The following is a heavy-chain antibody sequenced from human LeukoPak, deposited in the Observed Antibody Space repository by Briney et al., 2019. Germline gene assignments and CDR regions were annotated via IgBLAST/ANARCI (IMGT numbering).Heavy chain of an antibody. CDR3: ALMVVVPAASSDWFDP. V-gene: IGHV1-2*06. J-gene: IGHJ5*02. Sequence: ASVKVSCKASGCTFTGYYMHWVRQAPGQGLEWMGRINPNSGGTNYAQKFQGRVTMTRDTSISTAYMELSRLRSDDTAVYYCALMVVVPAASSDWFDPWGQGTLVTVSS. D-gene: IGHD2-2*01. CDR1: GCTFTGYY. CDR2: INPNSGGT.